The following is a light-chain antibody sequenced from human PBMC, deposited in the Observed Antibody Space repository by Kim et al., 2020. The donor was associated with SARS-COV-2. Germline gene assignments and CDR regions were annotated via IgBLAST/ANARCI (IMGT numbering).Light chain of an antibody. CDR2: KAS. CDR1: QSVSSW. J-gene: IGKJ1*01. Sequence: SVGDKVPITCRASQSVSSWLAWYQQKPGKAPNLLIYKASSLDSGVPSRFSGSGSGTEFTLTINSLQPDDFATYYCQQYSSYPPRTFGQGTKVDIK. V-gene: IGKV1-5*03. CDR3: QQYSSYPPRT.